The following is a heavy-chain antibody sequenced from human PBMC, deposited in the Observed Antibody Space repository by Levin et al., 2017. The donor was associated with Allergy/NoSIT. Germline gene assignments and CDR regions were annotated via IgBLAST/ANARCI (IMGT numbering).Heavy chain of an antibody. CDR1: GGSISTGSYY. J-gene: IGHJ6*03. D-gene: IGHD1-1*01. Sequence: SETLSLTCTVSGGSISTGSYYWSWIRQPAGKGLEWIGRFSTIGSTNYNPSLKSRVTISVDTSKNQFSLKLTSVTAADTAVYFCARVEGYYYYMDVWGKGTTVTVSS. V-gene: IGHV4-61*02. CDR2: FSTIGST. CDR3: ARVEGYYYYMDV.